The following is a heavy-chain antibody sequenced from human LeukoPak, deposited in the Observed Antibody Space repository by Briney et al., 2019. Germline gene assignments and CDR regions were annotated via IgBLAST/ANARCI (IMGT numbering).Heavy chain of an antibody. Sequence: GGSLRLSCAASGFTFSNYAMNWVRQAPGKGLEWVSAISGSGGSTYYADSVKGRFTISRDNSKNTLYLQMNSLRAEDTAVYYCAKVPYEDFWSGYYPDYWGQGTLVTVSS. CDR2: ISGSGGST. D-gene: IGHD3-3*01. V-gene: IGHV3-23*01. CDR3: AKVPYEDFWSGYYPDY. J-gene: IGHJ4*02. CDR1: GFTFSNYA.